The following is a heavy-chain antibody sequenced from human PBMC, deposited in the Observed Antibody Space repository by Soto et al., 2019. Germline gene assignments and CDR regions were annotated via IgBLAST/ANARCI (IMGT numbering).Heavy chain of an antibody. D-gene: IGHD3-3*01. CDR1: GGSISSNHW. CDR2: IYHSGST. V-gene: IGHV4-4*02. CDR3: ARFPCGDNFDYCGMVV. Sequence: QVQLRESGPGLVKPSGTLSLTCAVSGGSISSNHWWNWVRQSPGKGLEWIGEIYHSGSTNDNLSLKRRITMSVDKSKNQFSLRLNSVTAADTATYFCARFPCGDNFDYCGMVVWGQGTTVTVSS. J-gene: IGHJ6*02.